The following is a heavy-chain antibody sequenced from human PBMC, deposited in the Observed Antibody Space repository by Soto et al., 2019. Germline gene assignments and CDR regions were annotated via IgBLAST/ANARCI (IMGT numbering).Heavy chain of an antibody. Sequence: EVQLVESGGGLVQHGGSLRLSCAASGFTFSGYSMFWVRQAPGKGLEYVSAINTNGVNTFYAKSVKGRFTISRDNSKNTMYLQMGSLRAEDMAVYYCARGRVEDSSGWATYFDYWGQGTLVTVSS. CDR1: GFTFSGYS. CDR2: INTNGVNT. D-gene: IGHD6-19*01. J-gene: IGHJ4*02. CDR3: ARGRVEDSSGWATYFDY. V-gene: IGHV3-64*01.